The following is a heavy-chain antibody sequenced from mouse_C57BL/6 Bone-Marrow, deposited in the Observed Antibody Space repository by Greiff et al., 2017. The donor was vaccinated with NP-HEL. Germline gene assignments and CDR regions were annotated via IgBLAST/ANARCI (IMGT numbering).Heavy chain of an antibody. Sequence: QVQLQQSGAELVKPGASVKISCKASGYAFSSYWMNWVQQRPGKGLEWIGQIYPGDGDTNYTGKFKGQSPLTADNSSSTAYLQLSRLTSEDSAVYFCARRRAYYGMDYWGQGTSVTVSA. CDR1: GYAFSSYW. V-gene: IGHV1-80*01. CDR3: ARRRAYYGMDY. D-gene: IGHD3-1*01. CDR2: IYPGDGDT. J-gene: IGHJ4*01.